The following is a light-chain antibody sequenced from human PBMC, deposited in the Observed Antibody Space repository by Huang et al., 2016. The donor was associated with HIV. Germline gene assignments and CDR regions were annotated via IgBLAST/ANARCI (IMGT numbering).Light chain of an antibody. Sequence: IKLTQSTSSLSASVGDRVTITCRTSQGIRSHLAWYQQKLGKAPKLLIYAAAPLQSGIAARFSCSGSGTDLTLTISSRQLEDFASYYCLHLNSFPRKYTFGQGTKLDIK. J-gene: IGKJ2*01. CDR1: QGIRSH. V-gene: IGKV1-9*01. CDR2: AAA. CDR3: LHLNSFPRKYT.